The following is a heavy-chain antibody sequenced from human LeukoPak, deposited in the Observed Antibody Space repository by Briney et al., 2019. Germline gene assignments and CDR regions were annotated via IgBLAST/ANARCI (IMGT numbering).Heavy chain of an antibody. Sequence: GGSLRLSCAASGFTFRSYGMHWVRQAPGKGLEWVAIIWFDGSNEYYADSVKGRFTISRDNSKNTLYLRMNSLRAEDTAVYYCARETSSAFDYWGQGTLVTVSS. CDR2: IWFDGSNE. J-gene: IGHJ4*02. V-gene: IGHV3-33*01. CDR1: GFTFRSYG. CDR3: ARETSSAFDY. D-gene: IGHD3-22*01.